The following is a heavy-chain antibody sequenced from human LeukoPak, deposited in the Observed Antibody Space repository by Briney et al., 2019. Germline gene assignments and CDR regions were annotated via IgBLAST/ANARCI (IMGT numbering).Heavy chain of an antibody. V-gene: IGHV1-18*01. Sequence: ASAKVSCKASGYTFTNYGISWVRQAPGQGLEWMGWISVFYGHTNYSENLQGRVTMTTDTSTSTAYMEVRGLRSDDTVVYYCVREVSAADAGYMDVWGTGTTVIVSS. D-gene: IGHD6-13*01. CDR3: VREVSAADAGYMDV. CDR2: ISVFYGHT. CDR1: GYTFTNYG. J-gene: IGHJ6*03.